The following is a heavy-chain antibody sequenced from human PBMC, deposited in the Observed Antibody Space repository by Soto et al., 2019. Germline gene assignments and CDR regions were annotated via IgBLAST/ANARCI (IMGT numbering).Heavy chain of an antibody. Sequence: QVQLVESGGGVVQPGRSLRLSCAASGFTFSTYGMHWVRQAPGMGLEWVAVISYDGVNKYYADSVKGGFTISRDNVQNTLYAQINSTIAGDTAVYYCAKSVYNWNDEFFDYWGQGSLVTFCS. D-gene: IGHD1-1*01. J-gene: IGHJ4*02. CDR2: ISYDGVNK. CDR1: GFTFSTYG. V-gene: IGHV3-30*18. CDR3: AKSVYNWNDEFFDY.